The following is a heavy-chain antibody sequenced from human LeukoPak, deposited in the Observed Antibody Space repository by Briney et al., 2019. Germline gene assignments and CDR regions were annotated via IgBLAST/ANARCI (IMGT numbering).Heavy chain of an antibody. CDR1: GGSIISSSSY. V-gene: IGHV4-61*02. J-gene: IGHJ4*02. Sequence: PSETLSLTCTVSGGSIISSSSYWGWIRQPAGKGLEWIGRIYTSGSTNYNPSLKSRVTMSVDTSKNQFSLKLSSVTAADTAVYYCARVDSSSWYGGNYFDYWGQGTLVTVSS. D-gene: IGHD6-13*01. CDR2: IYTSGST. CDR3: ARVDSSSWYGGNYFDY.